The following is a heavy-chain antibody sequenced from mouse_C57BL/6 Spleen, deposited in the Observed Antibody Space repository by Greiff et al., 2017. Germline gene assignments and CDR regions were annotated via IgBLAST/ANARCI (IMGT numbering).Heavy chain of an antibody. CDR2: IDPSDSYT. CDR1: GYTFTSYW. V-gene: IGHV1-50*01. D-gene: IGHD1-1*02. CDR3: ARDIGGNYFDY. Sequence: QVQLQQPGAELVKPGASVKLSCKASGYTFTSYWMQWVKQRPGQGLEWIGEIDPSDSYTNYNQKFKGKATLTVDTSSSTAYMQLSSLTSEDSAVYYCARDIGGNYFDYWGQGTTLTVSS. J-gene: IGHJ2*01.